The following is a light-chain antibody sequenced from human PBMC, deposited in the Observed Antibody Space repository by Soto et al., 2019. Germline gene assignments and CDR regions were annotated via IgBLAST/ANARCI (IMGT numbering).Light chain of an antibody. CDR1: QSITRY. V-gene: IGKV1-39*01. CDR3: PQSDSIPLT. Sequence: DIQMTQSPSSLSASVGDRVTITCRASQSITRYLNWYQQKSGRGPKLLISSTSSWQSVVPSRFTGSGSGTDFTLTISSLQHEDFATYYCPQSDSIPLTFGQGTKVEVK. CDR2: STS. J-gene: IGKJ1*01.